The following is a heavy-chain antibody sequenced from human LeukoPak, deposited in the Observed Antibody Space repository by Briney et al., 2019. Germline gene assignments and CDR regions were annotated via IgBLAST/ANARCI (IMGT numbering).Heavy chain of an antibody. CDR3: ARATVDDAFDI. J-gene: IGHJ3*02. D-gene: IGHD4-23*01. Sequence: SETLSLTCTVSGGSISRSGYYWSWIRQHPGKGLEWIGYIYYSGSTYYNPSLKSRVTISVDTSKNQFSLKLSSVTAADTAVYYCARATVDDAFDIWGQGTMVTVSS. CDR1: GGSISRSGYY. CDR2: IYYSGST. V-gene: IGHV4-31*03.